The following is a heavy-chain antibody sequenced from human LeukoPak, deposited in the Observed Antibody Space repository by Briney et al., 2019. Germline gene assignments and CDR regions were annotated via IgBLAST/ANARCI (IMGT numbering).Heavy chain of an antibody. J-gene: IGHJ4*02. CDR1: GGSISSSNW. Sequence: SETLSLTCAVSGGSISSSNWWSWVRQPPGKGLEWIGSIYHNGNTFYNPSLKSRITISVDTSKNQFSLKLSSVTAADTAVYYCARDLRLSPYSGGWPLDYWGQGTLVTVSS. D-gene: IGHD6-19*01. CDR2: IYHNGNT. V-gene: IGHV4-4*02. CDR3: ARDLRLSPYSGGWPLDY.